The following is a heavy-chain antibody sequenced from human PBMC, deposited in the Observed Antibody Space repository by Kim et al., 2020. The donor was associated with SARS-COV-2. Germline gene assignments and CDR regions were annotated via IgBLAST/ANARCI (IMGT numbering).Heavy chain of an antibody. CDR1: GGSIKYDY. J-gene: IGHJ3*01. V-gene: IGHV4-4*07. CDR2: IYGSGFT. CDR3: ARDLYSAGSSDAFDV. Sequence: SETLSLTCTVSGGSIKYDYWSWIRQPAGKGLEWLGRIYGSGFTNYNPSLNSRVTVSADTPKKELYLTLTSVTAADTAVYYCARDLYSAGSSDAFDVWG. D-gene: IGHD6-19*01.